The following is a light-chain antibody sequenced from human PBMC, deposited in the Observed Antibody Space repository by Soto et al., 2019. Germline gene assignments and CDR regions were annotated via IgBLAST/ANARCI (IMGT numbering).Light chain of an antibody. CDR1: QSVSSN. CDR3: QQYNNWPPA. Sequence: EIVMTQSPATLSVSPGERATLSCRASQSVSSNLAWYQQKPGQAPRLLIYGASTRATGIPARFSGSGSGTEFTLTISRLQSEDFAVYYCQQYNNWPPAFGQGTQVEI. CDR2: GAS. J-gene: IGKJ1*01. V-gene: IGKV3-15*01.